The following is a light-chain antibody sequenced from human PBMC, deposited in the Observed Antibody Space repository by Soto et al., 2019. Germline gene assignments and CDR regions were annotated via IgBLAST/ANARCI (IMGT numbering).Light chain of an antibody. J-gene: IGKJ4*01. CDR2: GAS. CDR3: QQYNNWPPVLT. Sequence: EIVMTQSPATLSVSPGERATLSCRASQSVSSNLAWYQQKPGQAPRLLIYGASTRATGIPARFSGSGSGTEFTLTISSLQSEHFAVYYCQQYNNWPPVLTFGGGTKVDIK. V-gene: IGKV3-15*01. CDR1: QSVSSN.